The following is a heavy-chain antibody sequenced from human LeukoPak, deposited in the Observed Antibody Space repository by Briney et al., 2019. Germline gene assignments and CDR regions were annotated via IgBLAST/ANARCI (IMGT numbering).Heavy chain of an antibody. J-gene: IGHJ3*02. CDR2: ISWNSGSI. CDR3: AKVGSGNRRDTFGAFDI. D-gene: IGHD3-10*01. V-gene: IGHV3-9*03. CDR1: GFTFDDYA. Sequence: GGSLRLSCAASGFTFDDYAMHWVRQAPGKGLEWVSGISWNSGSIGYADSVKGRFTISRDKAKNSLYLQMNSLRAEDMALYYCAKVGSGNRRDTFGAFDIWGQGTMVTVSS.